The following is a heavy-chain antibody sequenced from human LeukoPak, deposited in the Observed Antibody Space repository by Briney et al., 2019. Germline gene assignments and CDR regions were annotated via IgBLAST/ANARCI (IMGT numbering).Heavy chain of an antibody. CDR1: GFTFSSYA. J-gene: IGHJ4*02. V-gene: IGHV3-23*01. CDR2: ISGSGGST. D-gene: IGHD2-2*01. Sequence: QSGGSLRLSCAASGFTFSSYAMSWVRQAPGKGLEWVSAISGSGGSTYYADSVKGRFTISRDNSKNTLYLQMNSLRAEVTAVYYCAKADRFDKYQLPPRYWGQGTLVTVSS. CDR3: AKADRFDKYQLPPRY.